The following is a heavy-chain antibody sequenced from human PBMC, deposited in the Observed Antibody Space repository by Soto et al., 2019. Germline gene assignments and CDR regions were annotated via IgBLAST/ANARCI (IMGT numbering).Heavy chain of an antibody. CDR2: IYSSGST. J-gene: IGHJ5*02. CDR3: ARREGRTGPDQ. D-gene: IGHD3-9*01. V-gene: IGHV4-61*01. CDR1: GGSVSSDTHY. Sequence: SETLSLTCTVSGGSVSSDTHYWSWIRQPPGKRLEWIGFIYSSGSTNYNPSLKSRVTISVDKSQNQFSLNVYSVTAADTAVYYCARREGRTGPDQWGQGTLVTVSS.